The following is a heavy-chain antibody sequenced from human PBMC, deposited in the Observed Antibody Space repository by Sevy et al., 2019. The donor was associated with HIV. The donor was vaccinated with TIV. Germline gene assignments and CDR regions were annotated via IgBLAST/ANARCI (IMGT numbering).Heavy chain of an antibody. CDR2: IKKDGSAQ. V-gene: IGHV3-7*03. CDR1: EFTFSNYS. D-gene: IGHD2-2*01. Sequence: GGSLRLSCAASEFTFSNYSMSWVRQAPGKGLEWVATIKKDGSAQYYVDSVTGRFTISRDNAKNSLFLQMNSLRVEDTAVYNCARDCSSTSCLWGLDVWGQGTAVTVSS. J-gene: IGHJ6*02. CDR3: ARDCSSTSCLWGLDV.